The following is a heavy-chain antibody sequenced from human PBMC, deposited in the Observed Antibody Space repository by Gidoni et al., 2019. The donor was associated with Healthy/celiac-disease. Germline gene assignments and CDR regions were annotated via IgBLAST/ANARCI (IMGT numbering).Heavy chain of an antibody. J-gene: IGHJ3*02. Sequence: QVQLVESGGGVVQPGRSLRLSCAASGFTFRSSALHWVREAPGKGLEWVAVISYDGSNKYYEDSVKGRFTISRDNSKNTLYLQMNSLRAEDTAVYYCARDSEVGSGSYYMGDDAFDIWGQGTMVTVSS. CDR1: GFTFRSSA. CDR2: ISYDGSNK. CDR3: ARDSEVGSGSYYMGDDAFDI. D-gene: IGHD3-10*01. V-gene: IGHV3-30-3*01.